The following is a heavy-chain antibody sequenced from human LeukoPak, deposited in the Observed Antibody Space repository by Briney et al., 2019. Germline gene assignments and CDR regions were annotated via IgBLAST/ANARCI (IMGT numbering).Heavy chain of an antibody. CDR3: ARDDYVDFFFHS. V-gene: IGHV4-59*01. Sequence: PSETLPLTCTVSGGSISSSYWSWIRQPPGKGLEWIGNIYYSGSTNYNPSLKSRVTISVDTSKNQFSLRLSSVTAADTAVYYCARDDYVDFFFHSWGQGTLVTVSS. J-gene: IGHJ4*02. CDR2: IYYSGST. CDR1: GGSISSSY. D-gene: IGHD4-17*01.